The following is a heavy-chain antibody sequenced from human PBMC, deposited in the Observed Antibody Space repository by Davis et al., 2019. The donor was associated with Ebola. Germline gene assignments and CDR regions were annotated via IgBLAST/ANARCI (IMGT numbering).Heavy chain of an antibody. Sequence: SVKVSCKPSGGTFTNYAISWVRQAPGQGLDWMGGLIPMLHTANYAQKFEGRVKFTADASTRTVYMELSSLRTEDTAIYYCARAVSQLSMVVAVIPPNDAFDVWGQGTKVAVSS. CDR3: ARAVSQLSMVVAVIPPNDAFDV. CDR2: LIPMLHTA. CDR1: GGTFTNYA. D-gene: IGHD4/OR15-4a*01. J-gene: IGHJ3*01. V-gene: IGHV1-69*13.